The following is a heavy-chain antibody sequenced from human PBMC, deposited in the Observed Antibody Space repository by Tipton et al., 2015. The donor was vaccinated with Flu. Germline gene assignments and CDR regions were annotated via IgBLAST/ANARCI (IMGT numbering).Heavy chain of an antibody. D-gene: IGHD4/OR15-4a*01. Sequence: TLSLTCTVSGVSVSGGGYYWTWIRQPPGKGLEWIGYVYNGGTTDYRSSLKSRVTISVDTSKNQFSLTLSSVTAADTAICYCTRDYGVFRFGPWGQGTLVTVSS. J-gene: IGHJ5*02. V-gene: IGHV4-61*08. CDR1: GVSVSGGGYY. CDR3: TRDYGVFRFGP. CDR2: VYNGGTT.